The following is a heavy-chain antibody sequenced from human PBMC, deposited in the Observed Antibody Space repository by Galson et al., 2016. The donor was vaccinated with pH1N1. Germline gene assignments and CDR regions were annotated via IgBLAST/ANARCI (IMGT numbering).Heavy chain of an antibody. J-gene: IGHJ3*02. CDR2: IIPIMDMA. Sequence: SVKVSCKASGGTFISHVISWVRQAPGQGLEWMGGIIPIMDMANYAQEFQGRVTITVDKSTRTAHMDLSSLRSEDTAVYFCATVSGYCSGGRCYYAFDIWGQGTMVTVAS. V-gene: IGHV1-69*10. D-gene: IGHD2-15*01. CDR3: ATVSGYCSGGRCYYAFDI. CDR1: GGTFISHV.